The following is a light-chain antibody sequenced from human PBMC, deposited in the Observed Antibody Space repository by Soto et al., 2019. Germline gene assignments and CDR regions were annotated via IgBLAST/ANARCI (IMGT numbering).Light chain of an antibody. CDR3: QQYNTYPLS. Sequence: DIQMTQSPSSLSASVGDRVTITCRASQGISNYLDWFQQKPGKAPKSLIYAESRLQSGVSSKFSGSGSGTDFTLTITGLQPEDCATYYCQQYNTYPLSFGPGTKVDL. J-gene: IGKJ3*01. V-gene: IGKV1-16*02. CDR2: AES. CDR1: QGISNY.